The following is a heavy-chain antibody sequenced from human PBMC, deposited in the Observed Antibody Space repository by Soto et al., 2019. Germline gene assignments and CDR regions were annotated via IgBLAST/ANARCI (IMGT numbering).Heavy chain of an antibody. Sequence: PSETLSLTCTVSGGSISSSSYYWGWIRQPPGKGLEWIGSIYYSGSTYYNPSLKSRVTISVDTSKNQFSLKLSSVTAADTAVYYCARRILIAAADLGKRINWFDPWGQGTLVTVSS. D-gene: IGHD6-25*01. J-gene: IGHJ5*02. CDR2: IYYSGST. CDR1: GGSISSSSYY. CDR3: ARRILIAAADLGKRINWFDP. V-gene: IGHV4-39*01.